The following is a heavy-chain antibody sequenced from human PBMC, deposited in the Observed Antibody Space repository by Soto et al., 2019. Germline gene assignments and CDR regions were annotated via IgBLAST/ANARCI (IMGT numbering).Heavy chain of an antibody. J-gene: IGHJ6*02. D-gene: IGHD2-2*01. CDR2: IYYSGST. V-gene: IGHV4-31*03. CDR3: ARLSTSRPYYYAMDV. CDR1: GDSISSGGYY. Sequence: QVQLQESGPGLVKPSQTLSLTCSVSGDSISSGGYYWSWIRQQPGKGLEWIGYIYYSGSTYYNPSLKSRVTISVDTSKIQFSLKLSSVTAADTAVYYCARLSTSRPYYYAMDVWGQGTTVTVS.